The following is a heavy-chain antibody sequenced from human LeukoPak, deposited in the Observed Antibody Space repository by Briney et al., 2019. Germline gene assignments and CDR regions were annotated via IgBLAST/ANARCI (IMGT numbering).Heavy chain of an antibody. J-gene: IGHJ5*02. CDR2: INHSGST. V-gene: IGHV4-34*01. CDR1: GGSFSGYY. D-gene: IGHD2-2*01. CDR3: ARGSPIVVVPAAPRRVNNWFDP. Sequence: SETLSLTCAVYGGSFSGYYWSWIRQPPGKGLEWIGEINHSGSTNYNPSLKSRVTISADPSKHQFSLKLSSVTAADTAVYYCARGSPIVVVPAAPRRVNNWFDPWGQGTLVTVSS.